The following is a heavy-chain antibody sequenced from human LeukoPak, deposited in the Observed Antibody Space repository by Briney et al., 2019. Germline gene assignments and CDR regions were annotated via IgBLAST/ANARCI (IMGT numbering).Heavy chain of an antibody. Sequence: SETLSLTCTVSGGSISSYYWSWIRQPPGKGLEWIGYIYTSGSTNYNPSLKSRVTISVDTSKNQFSLKLSSVTAADTAVYYCASLGSGYYHYMDVWGKGTTVTVSS. CDR3: ASLGSGYYHYMDV. J-gene: IGHJ6*03. V-gene: IGHV4-4*09. D-gene: IGHD3-10*01. CDR1: GGSISSYY. CDR2: IYTSGST.